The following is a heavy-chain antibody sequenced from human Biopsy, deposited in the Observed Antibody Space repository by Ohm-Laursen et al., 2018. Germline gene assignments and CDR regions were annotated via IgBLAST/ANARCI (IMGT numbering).Heavy chain of an antibody. CDR2: INWNSNNI. J-gene: IGHJ4*02. V-gene: IGHV3-9*01. Sequence: SLRLSCTASGFTFDDYAMHWVRQAPGKGLEWVSGINWNSNNINYADSVKGRFTISRDNAKNSLYLQMNSLRPEDTALYYCAKCLYDTSGYYISVFDYWGQGTLVTVSS. CDR3: AKCLYDTSGYYISVFDY. D-gene: IGHD3-22*01. CDR1: GFTFDDYA.